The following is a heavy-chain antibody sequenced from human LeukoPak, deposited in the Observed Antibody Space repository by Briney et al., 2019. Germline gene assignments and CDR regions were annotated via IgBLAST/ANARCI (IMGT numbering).Heavy chain of an antibody. D-gene: IGHD3-10*01. CDR2: IKQDGSEK. CDR3: ARGSIGWFGEPIYYFDY. Sequence: GGSLRLSCAASGFTFSSYWMSWVRQAPGKGLEWVANIKQDGSEKYYVDSVKGRFTIPRDNAKNSLYLQMNSLRAEDTAVYYCARGSIGWFGEPIYYFDYWGQGTLVTVSS. CDR1: GFTFSSYW. V-gene: IGHV3-7*01. J-gene: IGHJ4*02.